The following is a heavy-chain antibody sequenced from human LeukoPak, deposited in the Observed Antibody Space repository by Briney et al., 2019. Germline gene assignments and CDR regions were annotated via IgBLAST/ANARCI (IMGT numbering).Heavy chain of an antibody. CDR3: ARALVVISSGVGDFDY. V-gene: IGHV4-38-2*02. CDR1: GYSISSGYY. CDR2: IYHSGST. J-gene: IGHJ4*02. D-gene: IGHD3-22*01. Sequence: PSETLSLTCTVSGYSISSGYYWGWIRQPPGKGLEWIGSIYHSGSTYYNPSLKSRVTISLDTSKNQFSLKLSSVTAADTAVYYCARALVVISSGVGDFDYWGQGTLVTVSS.